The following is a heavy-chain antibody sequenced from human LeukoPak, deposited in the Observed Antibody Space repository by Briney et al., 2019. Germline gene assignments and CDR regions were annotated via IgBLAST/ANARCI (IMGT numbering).Heavy chain of an antibody. CDR2: IYSGGST. CDR3: AGGVDYLVRDFDY. Sequence: TGGSLRLSCAASGFTVSSNYMSWVRQAPGKGLEWVSVIYSGGSTYYADSVEGRFTISRDNAKNSLYLQMNSLRDEDTAVYYCAGGVDYLVRDFDYWGQGTLVTVSS. J-gene: IGHJ4*02. CDR1: GFTVSSNY. V-gene: IGHV3-53*03. D-gene: IGHD3-10*01.